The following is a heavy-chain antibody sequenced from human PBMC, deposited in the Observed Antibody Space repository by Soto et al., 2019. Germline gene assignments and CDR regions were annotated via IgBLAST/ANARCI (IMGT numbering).Heavy chain of an antibody. CDR1: GGSFSGYY. J-gene: IGHJ6*03. V-gene: IGHV4-34*01. D-gene: IGHD2-15*01. CDR2: INHSGST. Sequence: SDTLSLTCAVYGGSFSGYYWSWIRQPPGKGLEWIGEINHSGSTNYNPSLKSRVTISVDTSKNQFSLKLSSVTAADTAVYYCARVVGYCSGGSCYPRVSYYMDVWGKGTTVTVSS. CDR3: ARVVGYCSGGSCYPRVSYYMDV.